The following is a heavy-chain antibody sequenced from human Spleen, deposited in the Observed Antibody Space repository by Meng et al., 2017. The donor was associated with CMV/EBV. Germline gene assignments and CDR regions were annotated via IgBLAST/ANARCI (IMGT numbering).Heavy chain of an antibody. CDR2: IFHSGSA. J-gene: IGHJ5*02. CDR1: GFSITSCYY. Sequence: GSLRLSCNVSGFSITSCYYWTWIRQPPGKGREWIGSIFHSGSAYYNPSLRGRVTISLDTSKNQFSLKLTSVTAADTAMYYCARDLGCSDSGCYPRGWFDPWGQGTLVTVSS. CDR3: ARDLGCSDSGCYPRGWFDP. D-gene: IGHD2-2*01. V-gene: IGHV4-38-2*02.